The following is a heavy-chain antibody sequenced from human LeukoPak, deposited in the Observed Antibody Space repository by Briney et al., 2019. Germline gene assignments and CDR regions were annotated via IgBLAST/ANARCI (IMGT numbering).Heavy chain of an antibody. J-gene: IGHJ4*02. D-gene: IGHD3-9*01. V-gene: IGHV3-21*04. CDR2: ISSSSSYI. CDR1: GFTFSSYS. CDR3: AKDRLGGIRYPAGNFDY. Sequence: GGSLRLSCAASGFTFSSYSMNWVRQAPGKGLEWVSSISSSSSYIYYADSVKGRFTISRDNAKNSLYLQMNSLRAEDTAVYYCAKDRLGGIRYPAGNFDYWGQGTLVTVSS.